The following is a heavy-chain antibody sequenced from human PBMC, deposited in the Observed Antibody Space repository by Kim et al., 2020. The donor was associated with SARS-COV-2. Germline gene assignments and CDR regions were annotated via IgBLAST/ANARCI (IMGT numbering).Heavy chain of an antibody. CDR3: AKDRVAVAAPEVNWFDP. D-gene: IGHD6-19*01. J-gene: IGHJ5*02. CDR1: GFTFSSYG. Sequence: GGSLRLSCAASGFTFSSYGMHWVRQAPGKGLEWVAVIWYDGSNKYYADSVKGRFTISRDNSKNTLYLQMNSLRAEDTAVYYCAKDRVAVAAPEVNWFDPWGQGTLVTVSS. CDR2: IWYDGSNK. V-gene: IGHV3-33*06.